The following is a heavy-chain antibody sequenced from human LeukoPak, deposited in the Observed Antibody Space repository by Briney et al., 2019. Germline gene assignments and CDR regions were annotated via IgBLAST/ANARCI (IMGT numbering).Heavy chain of an antibody. CDR3: ARDTRYSSGWSDY. CDR1: GYSFTSYW. J-gene: IGHJ4*02. D-gene: IGHD6-19*01. CDR2: IDPGDSDT. V-gene: IGHV5-51*01. Sequence: GESLKISCKGSGYSFTSYWIGWVRQMPGKGREWMGIIDPGDSDTRYSPSFQGQVTISADKSISTAYLQWSSLKASDTAMYYYARDTRYSSGWSDYWGQGTLVTVSS.